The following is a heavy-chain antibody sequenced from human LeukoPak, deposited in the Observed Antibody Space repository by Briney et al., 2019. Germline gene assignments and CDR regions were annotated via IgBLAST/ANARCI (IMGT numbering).Heavy chain of an antibody. Sequence: SVKVSCKASGGTFSSYAISWVRQAPGQGLEWMGRIIPILDIANYAQKFQGRVTITADKSTSTAYMELSSLRSEDAAVYYCASGSGYDLYWFDPWGQGTLVTVSS. CDR1: GGTFSSYA. CDR2: IIPILDIA. CDR3: ASGSGYDLYWFDP. J-gene: IGHJ5*02. D-gene: IGHD5-12*01. V-gene: IGHV1-69*04.